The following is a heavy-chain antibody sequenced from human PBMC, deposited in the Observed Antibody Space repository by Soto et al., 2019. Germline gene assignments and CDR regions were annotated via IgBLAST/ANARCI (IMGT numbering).Heavy chain of an antibody. Sequence: SETLCLTCSVSGGSIGGSGGYWGWIRQPPGKGLEWIGSIYYSGSTYYNPSLKSRVTISVDTSKNQFSLKLSSVTAADTAVYYCARLVLEWLFDYWGQGTLVTVSS. CDR2: IYYSGST. CDR3: ARLVLEWLFDY. D-gene: IGHD3-3*01. CDR1: GGSIGGSGGY. J-gene: IGHJ4*02. V-gene: IGHV4-39*01.